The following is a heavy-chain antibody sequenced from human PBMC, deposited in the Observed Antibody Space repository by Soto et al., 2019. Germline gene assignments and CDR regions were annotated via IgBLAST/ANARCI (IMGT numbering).Heavy chain of an antibody. CDR2: IYHSGST. D-gene: IGHD6-6*01. CDR1: GGSISSGGYS. Sequence: SETLSLTCAVSGGSISSGGYSWSWIRQPPGKGLEWIGYIYHSGSTYYNPSLKSRVTISVDRSKDQFSLKLSSVTAADTAVYYCARGEYSRSSNNWFDPWGQGTLVTVSS. J-gene: IGHJ5*02. V-gene: IGHV4-30-2*01. CDR3: ARGEYSRSSNNWFDP.